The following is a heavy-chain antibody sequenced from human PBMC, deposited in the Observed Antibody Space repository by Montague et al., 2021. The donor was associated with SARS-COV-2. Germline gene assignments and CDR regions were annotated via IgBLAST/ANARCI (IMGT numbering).Heavy chain of an antibody. Sequence: SLRLSCAASGFTFHTHWMSWVRQAPGKGLEWVTSIDENGGTYYVDSVKGRFTISRDNPRTSLYLQMNSPRVDDTAVYYCARDFWGPQNRGQGTLVTVSS. D-gene: IGHD3-16*01. CDR1: GFTFHTHW. CDR3: ARDFWGPQN. CDR2: IDENGGT. J-gene: IGHJ4*02. V-gene: IGHV3-7*01.